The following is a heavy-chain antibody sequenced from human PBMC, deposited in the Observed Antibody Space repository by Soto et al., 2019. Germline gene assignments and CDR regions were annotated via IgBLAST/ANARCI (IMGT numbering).Heavy chain of an antibody. J-gene: IGHJ4*02. Sequence: GGSLRLSCAASEFTFSSYWMSWVRQAPGKGLEWVANIKQDGSEKHYMDSVKGRFTISKDNAKNSLYLQMNSLRAEDTAVYYCARLHHGSGPIGYWGQGTLVTVSS. CDR3: ARLHHGSGPIGY. CDR1: EFTFSSYW. CDR2: IKQDGSEK. V-gene: IGHV3-7*01. D-gene: IGHD3-10*01.